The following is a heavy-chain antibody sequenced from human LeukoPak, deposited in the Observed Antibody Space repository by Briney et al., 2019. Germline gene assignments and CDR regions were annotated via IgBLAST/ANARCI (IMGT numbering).Heavy chain of an antibody. CDR3: ARSVAAAGRPNFDY. J-gene: IGHJ4*02. D-gene: IGHD6-13*01. V-gene: IGHV1-2*02. Sequence: ASVKVSCKASGYTFTGYYMHWGRQAPGQGLEWMGGINPNSGGTNYAQKFQGRVTITRDTSISTAYMELSRLRSDDTAVYYCARSVAAAGRPNFDYWGQGTLVTVSS. CDR2: INPNSGGT. CDR1: GYTFTGYY.